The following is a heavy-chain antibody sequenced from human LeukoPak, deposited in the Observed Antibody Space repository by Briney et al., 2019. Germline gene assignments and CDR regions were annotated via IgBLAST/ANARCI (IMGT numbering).Heavy chain of an antibody. CDR1: GFAFSDSW. J-gene: IGHJ4*02. CDR2: IKGDGSAK. CDR3: AKAFRGYSYGDFGY. Sequence: PGGSLRLSCAASGFAFSDSWMTWIRQAPGKGLEWVAFIKGDGSAKKYVDSVKGRFTISRDNAKNSLFLQMNSLRAEDTAVYYCAKAFRGYSYGDFGYWGQGTLVTVSS. V-gene: IGHV3-7*01. D-gene: IGHD5-18*01.